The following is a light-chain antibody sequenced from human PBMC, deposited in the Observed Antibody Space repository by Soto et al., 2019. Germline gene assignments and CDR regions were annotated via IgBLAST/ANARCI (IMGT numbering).Light chain of an antibody. CDR3: QQSDSVPLT. V-gene: IGKV1-39*01. Sequence: DIQMTQSPSSLSASVGDRVTITCRASQTITYLHWYQQIPGRAPKFLISTASILQSGVPSRFSGSESGTEFSLTISTLQREDFATYYCQQSDSVPLTFGGGTKVQIE. CDR2: TAS. J-gene: IGKJ4*01. CDR1: QTITY.